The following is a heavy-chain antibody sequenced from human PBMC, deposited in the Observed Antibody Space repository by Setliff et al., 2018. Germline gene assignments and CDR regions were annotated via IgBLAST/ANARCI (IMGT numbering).Heavy chain of an antibody. CDR2: ISAYNGNT. D-gene: IGHD3-3*01. Sequence: GESLKISCKGSGYTFTSYGISWVRQAPGQGLEWMGWISAYNGNTNYAQKLQGRVTMTTDTSTSTAYMELSRLRSEDTAVYYCAISTIFGVVSPTPDAFDIWGQGTMVTVSS. J-gene: IGHJ3*02. CDR3: AISTIFGVVSPTPDAFDI. V-gene: IGHV1-18*01. CDR1: GYTFTSYG.